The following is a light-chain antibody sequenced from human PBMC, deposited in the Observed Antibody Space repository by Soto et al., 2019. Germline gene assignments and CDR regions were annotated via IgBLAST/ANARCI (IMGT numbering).Light chain of an antibody. J-gene: IGKJ1*01. V-gene: IGKV3-15*01. CDR2: DAS. Sequence: ELVLTQSQGTLALSPGKRATLSCRTIQTASNNYLAWYHQKPGQAPRLLIYDASTRATGIPARFSGSGSGTEFTLAIISLQSEDFAVYYCQQYNNWPRTFGQGTQVEIK. CDR1: QTASNN. CDR3: QQYNNWPRT.